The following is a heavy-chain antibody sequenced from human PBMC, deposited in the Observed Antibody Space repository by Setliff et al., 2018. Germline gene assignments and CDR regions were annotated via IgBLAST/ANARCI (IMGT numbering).Heavy chain of an antibody. CDR2: IYTSGST. CDR3: ARDVRYYYGSGSYYNDWFDP. Sequence: ASETLSLTCTVSGGSISSGSYYWSWIRQPAGKGLEWIGRIYTSGSTNYNPPLKSRVTISVDTSKNQFSLKLSSVTAADTAVYYCARDVRYYYGSGSYYNDWFDPWGQGT. CDR1: GGSISSGSYY. V-gene: IGHV4-61*02. D-gene: IGHD3-10*01. J-gene: IGHJ5*02.